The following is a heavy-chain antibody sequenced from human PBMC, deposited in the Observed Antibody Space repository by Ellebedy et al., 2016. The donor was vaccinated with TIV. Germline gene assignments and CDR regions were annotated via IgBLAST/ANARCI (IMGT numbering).Heavy chain of an antibody. CDR2: ISYDGSNK. CDR3: ARGRGYSYGY. V-gene: IGHV3-30-3*01. CDR1: GFTFSSYV. J-gene: IGHJ4*02. D-gene: IGHD5-18*01. Sequence: PGGSLRLSCAASGFTFSSYVIHWVRQAPGKGLEWMTLISYDGSNKYYADSVKGRFTISRDNAKNSLYLQMNSLRAEDTAVYYCARGRGYSYGYWGQGTLVTVSS.